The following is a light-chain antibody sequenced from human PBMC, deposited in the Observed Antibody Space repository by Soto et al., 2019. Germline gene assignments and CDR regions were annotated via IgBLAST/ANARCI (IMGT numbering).Light chain of an antibody. CDR3: QQYNGYST. Sequence: DIQMTQSPSILSASVGDRVTITCRASQTISNRLAWYQQKPGKAPKLLMYKASILESGVPSRFSGSESGTEFTLTISSLQPDDFATYYCQQYNGYSTFGQGTKLEIK. CDR2: KAS. CDR1: QTISNR. J-gene: IGKJ2*01. V-gene: IGKV1-5*03.